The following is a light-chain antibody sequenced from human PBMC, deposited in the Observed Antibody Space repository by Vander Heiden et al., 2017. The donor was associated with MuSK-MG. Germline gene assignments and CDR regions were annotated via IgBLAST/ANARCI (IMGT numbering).Light chain of an antibody. Sequence: IQMTQFPSTMCAYVGDRVTITCRASQRISDLLAWHQQKPGKAPKLLIYKASRLEVGVSSRFSGGGSGTEFTLTINNLQPDDSATYYCQQYDTYFSFGGGTKVEIK. CDR3: QQYDTYFS. CDR1: QRISDL. CDR2: KAS. V-gene: IGKV1-5*03. J-gene: IGKJ4*01.